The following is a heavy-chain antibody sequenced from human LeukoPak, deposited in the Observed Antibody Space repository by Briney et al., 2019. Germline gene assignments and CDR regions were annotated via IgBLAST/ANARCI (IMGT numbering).Heavy chain of an antibody. CDR3: ARDRQRAYGDYGGWFDP. V-gene: IGHV1-18*01. CDR1: GYTFTSYG. Sequence: LWASAKVSCKASGYTFTSYGISWVRQAPGQGLEWMGWISAYNGNTNYAQKLQGRVTMTTDTSTSTAYMELRSLRSDDTAVYYCARDRQRAYGDYGGWFDPWGQGTLVTVSS. J-gene: IGHJ5*02. D-gene: IGHD4-17*01. CDR2: ISAYNGNT.